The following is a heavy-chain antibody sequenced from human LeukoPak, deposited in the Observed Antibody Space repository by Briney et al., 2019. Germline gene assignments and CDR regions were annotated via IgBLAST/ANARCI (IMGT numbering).Heavy chain of an antibody. J-gene: IGHJ4*02. CDR3: ARLDGTKYYGSGSYYNKYYFDY. CDR2: IYYSGRT. D-gene: IGHD3-10*01. Sequence: SETLSLTCTVSGGSISSSFFYWGWIRQPPGKGLEWIGSIYYSGRTYYNPSLKSRVTISVDMSKNQFSLNLKFVTAADTAVYYCARLDGTKYYGSGSYYNKYYFDYWGQGTLVTVSS. V-gene: IGHV4-39*01. CDR1: GGSISSSFFY.